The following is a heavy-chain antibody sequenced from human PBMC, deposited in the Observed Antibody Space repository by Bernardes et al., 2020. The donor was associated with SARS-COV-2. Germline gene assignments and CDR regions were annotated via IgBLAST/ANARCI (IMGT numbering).Heavy chain of an antibody. Sequence: SETLSLTCAFKGGSFSSYFWSWIRQSPGKGLQWIGEINHSGRNKYNPSLKSRVTLSVDTSKKEFSVNLKSLTAADTAIYYCATGRFGEAPFHHWGPGTQVTVSS. D-gene: IGHD3-10*01. CDR2: INHSGRN. V-gene: IGHV4-34*01. CDR3: ATGRFGEAPFHH. CDR1: GGSFSSYF. J-gene: IGHJ1*01.